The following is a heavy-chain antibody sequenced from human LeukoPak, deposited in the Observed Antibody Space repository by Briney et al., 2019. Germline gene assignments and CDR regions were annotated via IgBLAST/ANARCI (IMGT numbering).Heavy chain of an antibody. CDR3: VRGSGGDS. J-gene: IGHJ4*02. Sequence: GGSLRLSCAASGFTFCSYEMNWVGQARGKGLEWLSYISISGSTIYYADSVKARFTISSDNAKNSLYLQMNSLRAEDTAVYYCVRGSGGDSWGQGTLVTVSS. D-gene: IGHD3-3*01. CDR1: GFTFCSYE. CDR2: ISISGSTI. V-gene: IGHV3-48*03.